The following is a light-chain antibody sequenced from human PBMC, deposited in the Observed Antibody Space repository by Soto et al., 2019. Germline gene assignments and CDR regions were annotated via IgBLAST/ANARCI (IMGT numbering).Light chain of an antibody. V-gene: IGKV3-15*01. CDR3: QEYNNWPPWT. J-gene: IGKJ1*01. Sequence: EIVMTQSPATLSVSPGERATLSCRATQIVSSNLAWFKQKPGHAPRLLIYGASTRATGIPARFSGSGSGTEFPLTISSLQSEDFAVYYYQEYNNWPPWTFGQGTKVEIK. CDR1: QIVSSN. CDR2: GAS.